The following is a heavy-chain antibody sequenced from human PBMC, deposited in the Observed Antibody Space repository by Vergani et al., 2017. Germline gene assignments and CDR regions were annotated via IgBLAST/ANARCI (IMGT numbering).Heavy chain of an antibody. D-gene: IGHD2-2*01. Sequence: EVQLVESGGVVVRPGGSLRLSCVASGFTFEDYGMSWVRQAPGQGLEWGSGINWNEDSIGYADSVKGRFTISRDNAKNSLYLQMNSLRVEDTALYFCAREGGDQYPKEDCWGLGTLVTVSS. CDR3: AREGGDQYPKEDC. CDR2: INWNEDSI. CDR1: GFTFEDYG. J-gene: IGHJ4*02. V-gene: IGHV3-20*04.